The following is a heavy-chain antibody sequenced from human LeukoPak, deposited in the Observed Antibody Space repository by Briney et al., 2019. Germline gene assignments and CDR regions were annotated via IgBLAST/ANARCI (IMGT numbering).Heavy chain of an antibody. CDR3: ARLKEFQKIFDY. Sequence: SETLSLTCTVSGGSISSSSYYWGWIRQPPGKGLEWIGSIYYSGSTYYNPSLKSRVTISVDTSKNQFSLKLSSVTAADTAVYYCARLKEFQKIFDYWGQGTLVTVSS. D-gene: IGHD2-21*01. V-gene: IGHV4-39*01. CDR2: IYYSGST. CDR1: GGSISSSSYY. J-gene: IGHJ4*02.